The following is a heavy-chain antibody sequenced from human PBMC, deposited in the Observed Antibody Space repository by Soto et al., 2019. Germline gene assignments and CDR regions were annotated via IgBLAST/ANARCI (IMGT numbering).Heavy chain of an antibody. CDR1: GYTFTSYG. V-gene: IGHV1-18*01. Sequence: ASVKVSCKASGYTFTSYGISWVRQAPGQGLEWMGWISAYNGNTNYAQKLQGRVTMTTDTSTSTAYMELRSLRSDDTAVYYCAKELYSSSWYAFDIWGQGTMVTVSS. CDR2: ISAYNGNT. D-gene: IGHD6-13*01. J-gene: IGHJ3*02. CDR3: AKELYSSSWYAFDI.